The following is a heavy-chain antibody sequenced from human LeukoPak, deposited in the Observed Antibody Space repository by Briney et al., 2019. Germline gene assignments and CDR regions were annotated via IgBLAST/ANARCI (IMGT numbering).Heavy chain of an antibody. V-gene: IGHV3-48*04. Sequence: GGSLRLSCTVSGFTFSNYVMSWVRQAPGKGLEWVSYISSSSSTIYYADSVKGRFTISRDNAKNSLYLQMNSLRAEDTAVYYCARLRLSGSYYDEIKDYWGQGTLVTVSS. CDR3: ARLRLSGSYYDEIKDY. CDR1: GFTFSNYV. J-gene: IGHJ4*02. CDR2: ISSSSSTI. D-gene: IGHD1-26*01.